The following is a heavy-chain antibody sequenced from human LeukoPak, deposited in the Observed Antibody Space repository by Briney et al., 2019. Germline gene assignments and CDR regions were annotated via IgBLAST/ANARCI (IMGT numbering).Heavy chain of an antibody. Sequence: PSETLSLTCAVSGGSISSGGYSWSWIRQPPGKGLEWIGYIYHSGSTYYNPSLKSRVTISVDRSKNQFSLKLSSVTAADTAVYYCARSPQILGDAFDIWGQGTMVTVSS. V-gene: IGHV4-30-2*01. CDR1: GGSISSGGYS. D-gene: IGHD7-27*01. CDR3: ARSPQILGDAFDI. J-gene: IGHJ3*02. CDR2: IYHSGST.